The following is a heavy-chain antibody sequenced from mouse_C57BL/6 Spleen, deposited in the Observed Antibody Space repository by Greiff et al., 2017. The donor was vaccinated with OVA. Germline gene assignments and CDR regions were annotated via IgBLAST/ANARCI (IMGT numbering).Heavy chain of an antibody. D-gene: IGHD1-1*01. J-gene: IGHJ2*01. CDR2: IHPNSGST. V-gene: IGHV1-64*01. Sequence: VQLQQPGAELVKPGASVKLSCKASGYTFTSYWMHWVKQRPGQGLEWIGMIHPNSGSTNYNEKFKSKATLTVDKSSSTAYMQLSSLTSEDAAVYYCASYYGSSLDYWGQGTTLTVSS. CDR3: ASYYGSSLDY. CDR1: GYTFTSYW.